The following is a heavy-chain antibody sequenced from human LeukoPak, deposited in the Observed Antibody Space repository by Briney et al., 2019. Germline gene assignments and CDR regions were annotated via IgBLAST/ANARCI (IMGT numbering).Heavy chain of an antibody. V-gene: IGHV3-7*01. CDR3: ARQKQWLAVYYFDY. D-gene: IGHD6-19*01. CDR2: IKQDGSEK. CDR1: GFTFSSYW. Sequence: GGSLRLSCAASGFTFSSYWMSWVRQAPGKGLEWVANIKQDGSEKYYVDSVKGRFTISRDNAKNSLHLQTNSLRAEDTAVYYCARQKQWLAVYYFDYWGQGTLVTVSS. J-gene: IGHJ4*02.